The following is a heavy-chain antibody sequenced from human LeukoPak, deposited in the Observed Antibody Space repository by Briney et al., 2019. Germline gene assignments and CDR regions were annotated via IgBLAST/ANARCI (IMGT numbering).Heavy chain of an antibody. CDR1: GYTFTGYY. J-gene: IGHJ4*02. D-gene: IGHD3-3*01. CDR3: ARDTERLLGGVDKLDY. V-gene: IGHV1-2*02. CDR2: INPNSGGT. Sequence: GASVKVSCKASGYTFTGYYMHWVRQAPGQGLEWMGWINPNSGGTNYAQKFQGRVTMTRDTSISTAYMELSRLRSDDTAVYYCARDTERLLGGVDKLDYWGQGTLVTVSS.